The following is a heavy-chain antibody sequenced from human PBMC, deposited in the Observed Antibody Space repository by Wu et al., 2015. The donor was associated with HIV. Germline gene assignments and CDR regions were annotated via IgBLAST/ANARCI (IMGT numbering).Heavy chain of an antibody. D-gene: IGHD3-10*01. CDR3: ARERFTMVRGVIRRYGMDV. V-gene: IGHV1-46*01. J-gene: IGHJ6*02. Sequence: QVQLVQSGAEVKKPGASVKVSCKASGYTFTSYYMHWVRQAPGQGLEWMGIINPSGGSTSYAQKFQGRVTMTRDTSTSTVYMELSSLRSEDTAVYYCARERFTMVRGVIRRYGMDVWGQGTTVTVSS. CDR1: GYTFTSYY. CDR2: INPSGGST.